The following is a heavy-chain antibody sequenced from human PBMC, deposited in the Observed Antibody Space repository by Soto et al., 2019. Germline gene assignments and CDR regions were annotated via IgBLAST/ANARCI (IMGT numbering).Heavy chain of an antibody. CDR1: GGSVGSGSYY. CDR2: IFYTGST. Sequence: SETLSLTCTVAGGSVGSGSYYWSWIRQPPGKGLEWIGHIFYTGSTNYNPSLKSRVTISVDTSKNQFSLRLSSVTAADTAVYYCARVNPYSSGGFDYWGQGTLVTVSS. D-gene: IGHD3-22*01. CDR3: ARVNPYSSGGFDY. V-gene: IGHV4-61*01. J-gene: IGHJ4*02.